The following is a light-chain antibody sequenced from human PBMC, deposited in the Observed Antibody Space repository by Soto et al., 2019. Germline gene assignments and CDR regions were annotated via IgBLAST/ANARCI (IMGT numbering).Light chain of an antibody. Sequence: QSVLTQPASVSGSPGQSITISCTGTSSDVGGYNYVSWYQQHPGKAPKLMIYEVSNRPSGVSNRFSGSKSGNTASLTISGLQAEDEADYYCSSYTSSSTQYVVFGGGTKLTVL. V-gene: IGLV2-14*01. CDR3: SSYTSSSTQYVV. CDR1: SSDVGGYNY. CDR2: EVS. J-gene: IGLJ2*01.